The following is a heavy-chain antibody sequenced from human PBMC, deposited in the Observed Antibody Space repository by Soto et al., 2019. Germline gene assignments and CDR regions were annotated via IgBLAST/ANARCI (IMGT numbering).Heavy chain of an antibody. Sequence: PGERLKSSWKGSGYSFTNYWIGWVRQMPGKGLEWMGIIYPGDSDTRYSPSFQGQVTISADKSISTAYLQWSSLKASDTAMYYCASSSTDAFDIWGQGTMVTVSS. J-gene: IGHJ3*02. CDR2: IYPGDSDT. D-gene: IGHD6-13*01. CDR1: GYSFTNYW. V-gene: IGHV5-51*03. CDR3: ASSSTDAFDI.